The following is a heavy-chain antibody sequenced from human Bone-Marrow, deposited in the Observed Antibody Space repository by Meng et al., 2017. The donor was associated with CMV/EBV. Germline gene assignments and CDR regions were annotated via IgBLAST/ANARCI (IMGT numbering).Heavy chain of an antibody. Sequence: GESLKISCEASGFTVSNNFMSWVRQAPGRGLDWVSVIHRGGRTYYADSVKGRFTISRDNSKNTLYLQMNSLRAEDTAVYYCARQVVPALPFDNWGQGTLVTCYS. V-gene: IGHV3-66*02. CDR3: ARQVVPALPFDN. J-gene: IGHJ4*02. CDR1: GFTVSNNF. D-gene: IGHD2-2*01. CDR2: IHRGGRT.